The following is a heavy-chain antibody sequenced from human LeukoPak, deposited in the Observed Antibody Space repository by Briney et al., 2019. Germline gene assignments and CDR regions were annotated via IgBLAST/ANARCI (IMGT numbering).Heavy chain of an antibody. CDR3: ARGSDITMVRGGDY. V-gene: IGHV4-39*07. D-gene: IGHD3-10*01. Sequence: SETLSLTCTVSGGSLSSSSTSYWGWIRQPPGKGLEWIGSMNYGGTSHYNPSLKSRVTISVDTSKNQFSLKLSSVTAADTAVYYCARGSDITMVRGGDYWGQGTLVTVSS. CDR1: GGSLSSSSTSY. J-gene: IGHJ4*02. CDR2: MNYGGTS.